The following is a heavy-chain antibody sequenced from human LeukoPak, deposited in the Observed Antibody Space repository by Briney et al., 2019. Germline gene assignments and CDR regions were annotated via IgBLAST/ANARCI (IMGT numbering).Heavy chain of an antibody. Sequence: PSETLSLTCTVSGGSISSYYWSWIRQPAGKGLEWIGRIHTSGSTNYNPSLKSRVTMSVDTSKNQFSLKLSSVTAADTAVYYCAREEGIFGVVIHDYWGQGTLVTVSS. CDR3: AREEGIFGVVIHDY. J-gene: IGHJ4*02. CDR1: GGSISSYY. V-gene: IGHV4-4*07. CDR2: IHTSGST. D-gene: IGHD3-3*01.